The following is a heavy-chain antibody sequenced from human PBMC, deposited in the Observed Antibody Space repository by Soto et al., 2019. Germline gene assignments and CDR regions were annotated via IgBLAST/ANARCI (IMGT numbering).Heavy chain of an antibody. CDR1: GGSISSSSDC. J-gene: IGHJ4*02. D-gene: IGHD1-26*01. Sequence: SETLSLTCTVSGGSISSSSDCWGWIRQPPGKGLEWIGNMCYGGSTYYNPSLKSRVTISVDTSKNQISLKLSSVTAADMAVYYCARQDNSANYQRCDYWGQGTLVTVS. V-gene: IGHV4-39*01. CDR2: MCYGGST. CDR3: ARQDNSANYQRCDY.